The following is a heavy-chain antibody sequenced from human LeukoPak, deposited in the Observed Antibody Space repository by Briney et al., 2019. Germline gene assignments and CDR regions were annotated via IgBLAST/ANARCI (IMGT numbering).Heavy chain of an antibody. V-gene: IGHV3-20*04. CDR1: GFTFDDYG. J-gene: IGHJ6*03. CDR2: INWNGGST. Sequence: TGGSLRLSCAASGFTFDDYGMSWVRQAPGKGLEWVSGINWNGGSTGYADSVKGRFTISRDNAKNSLYLQMNSLRAEDTALYYCARGSYSSGWEFYMDVWGKGTTVTVSS. CDR3: ARGSYSSGWEFYMDV. D-gene: IGHD6-19*01.